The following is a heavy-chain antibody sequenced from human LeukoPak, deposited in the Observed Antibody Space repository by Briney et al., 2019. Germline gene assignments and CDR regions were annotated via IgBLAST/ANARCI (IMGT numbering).Heavy chain of an antibody. CDR3: ARDRYYGSGSYHGAFDI. CDR1: GFTFSTYW. J-gene: IGHJ3*02. CDR2: IKQGGSDK. Sequence: PGGSLRLSCAASGFTFSTYWMSWVRQAPGKGLKWVANIKQGGSDKFYVESVKGRFTISRDNSKNTLYLQMNSLRAEDTAVYYCARDRYYGSGSYHGAFDIWGQGTMVTVSS. D-gene: IGHD3-10*01. V-gene: IGHV3-7*03.